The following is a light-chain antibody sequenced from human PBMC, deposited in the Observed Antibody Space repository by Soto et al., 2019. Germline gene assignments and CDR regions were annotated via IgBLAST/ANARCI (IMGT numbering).Light chain of an antibody. CDR3: RQYGSSPSYT. V-gene: IGKV3-20*01. Sequence: EIVLTQSPGTLSLSPGERATLSCRASQSVSSSSYLAWYQQKPGQAPRLLIYGASSRATGIQDRFSGSGSETDFTLTISRLEPEDFAVYYCRQYGSSPSYTFGQGTKLEIK. J-gene: IGKJ2*01. CDR1: QSVSSSSY. CDR2: GAS.